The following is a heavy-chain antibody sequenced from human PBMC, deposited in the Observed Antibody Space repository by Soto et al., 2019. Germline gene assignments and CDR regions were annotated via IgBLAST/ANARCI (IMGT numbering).Heavy chain of an antibody. CDR3: NKNNSGITIFGVVIPPRNGMDV. CDR2: ISSSSSYI. V-gene: IGHV3-21*01. D-gene: IGHD3-3*01. CDR1: GFTFSSYS. Sequence: PGWSLRLSCAASGFTFSSYSMNWVRQAPGKGLEWVSSISSSSSYIYYADSVKGRFTISRDNAKNSLYLQMNSLRAEDTAVYYFNKNNSGITIFGVVIPPRNGMDVWGQGTTVTVSS. J-gene: IGHJ6*02.